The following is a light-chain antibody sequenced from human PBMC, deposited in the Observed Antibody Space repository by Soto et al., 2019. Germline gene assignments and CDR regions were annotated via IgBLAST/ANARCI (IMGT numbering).Light chain of an antibody. Sequence: DIQMTQSPSSLSASVGDRVTITCRASQSISSYLNWYQQKPGKAPKLLIYAASSLQSGVPLRFSGSGSGTDFTLTISSLQPEDFATYYCQQSYSTPGITFGPGTKVDIK. CDR3: QQSYSTPGIT. J-gene: IGKJ3*01. CDR2: AAS. V-gene: IGKV1-39*01. CDR1: QSISSY.